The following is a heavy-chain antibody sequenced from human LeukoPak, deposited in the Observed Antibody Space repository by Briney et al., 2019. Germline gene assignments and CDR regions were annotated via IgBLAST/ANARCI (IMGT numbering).Heavy chain of an antibody. CDR2: IYYSGST. D-gene: IGHD3-22*01. CDR1: GGSISSGDYY. V-gene: IGHV4-30-4*01. Sequence: PSETLSLTCTVSGGSISSGDYYWSWIRQPPGKGLEWIGHIYYSGSTYYNPSLKSRVTISVDTSKNQFSLKLSSVTAADTAVYYCARGRPTMIVSLFLDYWGQGTLVTVSS. J-gene: IGHJ4*02. CDR3: ARGRPTMIVSLFLDY.